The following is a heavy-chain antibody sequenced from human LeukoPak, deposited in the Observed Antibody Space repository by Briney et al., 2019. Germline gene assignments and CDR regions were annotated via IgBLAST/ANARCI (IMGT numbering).Heavy chain of an antibody. CDR1: GYSISSGYY. CDR2: IYHSGST. J-gene: IGHJ3*02. CDR3: AREGKQWLLGDDAFDI. D-gene: IGHD6-19*01. Sequence: SETLSLTCTVSGYSISSGYYWGWIRQPPGKGLEWIGSIYHSGSTNYNPSLKSRVTISVDTSKNQFSLKLSSVTAADTAVYFCAREGKQWLLGDDAFDIWGQGTMVTVSS. V-gene: IGHV4-38-2*02.